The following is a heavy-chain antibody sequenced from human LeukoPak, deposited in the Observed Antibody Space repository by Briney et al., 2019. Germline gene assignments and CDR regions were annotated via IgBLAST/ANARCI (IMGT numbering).Heavy chain of an antibody. CDR1: GFTVSSNY. CDR2: IYSGGST. D-gene: IGHD3-22*01. V-gene: IGHV3-53*01. Sequence: GGSLRLSCAASGFTVSSNYMSWVRQAPGKGLEWVAVIYSGGSTYYADSVKGRFTISRDNSKNTLYIQMNSLRAEDTAVYYCARDTTYYYDSSGYYVPRGRLFDIWGQGTMVTVSS. J-gene: IGHJ3*02. CDR3: ARDTTYYYDSSGYYVPRGRLFDI.